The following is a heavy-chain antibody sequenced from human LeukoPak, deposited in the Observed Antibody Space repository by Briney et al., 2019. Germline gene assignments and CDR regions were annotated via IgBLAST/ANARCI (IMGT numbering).Heavy chain of an antibody. CDR3: ARRGIAAARKWFDP. CDR2: IYTSGST. J-gene: IGHJ5*02. V-gene: IGHV4-4*09. D-gene: IGHD6-13*01. Sequence: PSETLSLTCSVSGGSISSYYWSWIRQPPGKGLEWIGYIYTSGSTNYNPSLKSRVTISVDTSKNQFSLKLSSVTAADTAVYYCARRGIAAARKWFDPWGQGTLVTVSS. CDR1: GGSISSYY.